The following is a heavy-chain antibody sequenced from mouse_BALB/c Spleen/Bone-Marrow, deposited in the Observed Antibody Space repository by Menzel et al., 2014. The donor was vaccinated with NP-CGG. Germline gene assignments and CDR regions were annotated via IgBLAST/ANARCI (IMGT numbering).Heavy chain of an antibody. J-gene: IGHJ3*01. Sequence: VQLQQSGAERVKPGASVKLSCTASGFNXEXXYVHWVKQRPEXXXXWIGRIDPANGNTKYDPKFQGKATVTSDTSSNTAYLHLNSLTSEDTAVYYCAEGYDSWFAYWGQGTLVTVSA. CDR2: IDPANGNT. D-gene: IGHD2-2*01. V-gene: IGHV14-3*02. CDR3: AEGYDSWFAY. CDR1: GFNXEXXY.